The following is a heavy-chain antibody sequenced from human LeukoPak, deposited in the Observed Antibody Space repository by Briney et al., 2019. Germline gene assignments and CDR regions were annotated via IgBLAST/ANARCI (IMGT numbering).Heavy chain of an antibody. CDR1: GFTFSNYW. V-gene: IGHV3-7*04. J-gene: IGHJ4*02. Sequence: QTGGSLRLSCAASGFTFSNYWVSWVRQAPGKGLEWVANINQDGSEKSYVDSVEGRFTISRDNAKKSLYLHVNSLRAEDTAVYYCARDIYGGHDYWGQGTLLTVSS. CDR3: ARDIYGGHDY. D-gene: IGHD2-21*01. CDR2: INQDGSEK.